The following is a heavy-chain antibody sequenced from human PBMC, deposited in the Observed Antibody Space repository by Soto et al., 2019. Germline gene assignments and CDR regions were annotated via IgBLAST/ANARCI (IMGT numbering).Heavy chain of an antibody. J-gene: IGHJ6*02. CDR1: GGSISSSSYY. D-gene: IGHD2-2*01. V-gene: IGHV4-39*01. Sequence: SETLSLTCTVSGGSISSSSYYWGWIRQPPGKGLEWIGSIYYSGSTYYNPSLKSRVTISVDTSKNQFSLKLSSVTAADTAVYYCRSQCSSTSCYFYYGMDVWGQGTTVTVSS. CDR2: IYYSGST. CDR3: RSQCSSTSCYFYYGMDV.